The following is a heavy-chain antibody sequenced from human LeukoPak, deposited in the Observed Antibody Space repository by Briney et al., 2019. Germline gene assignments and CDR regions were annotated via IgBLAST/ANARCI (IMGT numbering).Heavy chain of an antibody. V-gene: IGHV3-53*01. D-gene: IGHD5/OR15-5a*01. CDR3: ARGTYFYEDSVFYFDS. CDR1: GFIVSDDY. J-gene: IGHJ4*02. CDR2: MYRGASGTT. Sequence: GGSLTLACTVSGFIVSDDYMIWLRHAPGKGLEWVSVMYRGASGTTYYADAGKGRFPITRDKPKKLLYLKMSSLGAEDTAVYYIARGTYFYEDSVFYFDSWGLGTLVTVSS.